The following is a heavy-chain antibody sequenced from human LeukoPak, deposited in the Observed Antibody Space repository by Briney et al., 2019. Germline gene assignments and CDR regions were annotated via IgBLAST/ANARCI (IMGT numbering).Heavy chain of an antibody. Sequence: SETLSLTCAVYGGSFSGYYWSWIRQPPGKGLEWIGEINQSGSTNYNPSLKSRVTISVDTSKNQFSLKLSSVTAADTAVYYCALITFGGVIATHDYWGQGTLVTVSS. V-gene: IGHV4-34*01. CDR3: ALITFGGVIATHDY. J-gene: IGHJ4*02. D-gene: IGHD3-16*02. CDR2: INQSGST. CDR1: GGSFSGYY.